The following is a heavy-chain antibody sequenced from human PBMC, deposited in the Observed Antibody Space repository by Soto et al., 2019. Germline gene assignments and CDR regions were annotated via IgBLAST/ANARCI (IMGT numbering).Heavy chain of an antibody. Sequence: GGSLRLSCAASGFTFSSYSMNWVRQAPGKGLEWVSYISSSSSTIYYADSVKGRFTISRDNAKNSLYLQMSSLRDEDTAVYYCAREPRYYYDSSGYLNWFDPWGQGTLVTVSS. D-gene: IGHD3-22*01. CDR3: AREPRYYYDSSGYLNWFDP. V-gene: IGHV3-48*02. J-gene: IGHJ5*02. CDR1: GFTFSSYS. CDR2: ISSSSSTI.